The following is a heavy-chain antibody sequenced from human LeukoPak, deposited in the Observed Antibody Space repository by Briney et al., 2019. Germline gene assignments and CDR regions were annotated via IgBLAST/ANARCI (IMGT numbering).Heavy chain of an antibody. CDR2: TYYRSKWYN. Sequence: SQTLSLTCAISGDSVSSNSAAWNWIRQSPSRGLEWLGRTYYRSKWYNDYAVSVKSRITINPDTSKNQFSLQLNSVTPEDTAVYYCARGLMGLAVAGRSPYYFDYWGQGTLVTVSS. V-gene: IGHV6-1*01. D-gene: IGHD6-19*01. J-gene: IGHJ4*02. CDR3: ARGLMGLAVAGRSPYYFDY. CDR1: GDSVSSNSAA.